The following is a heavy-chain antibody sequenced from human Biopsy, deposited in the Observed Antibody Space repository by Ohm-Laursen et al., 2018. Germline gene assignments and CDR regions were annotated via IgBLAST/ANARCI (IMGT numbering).Heavy chain of an antibody. V-gene: IGHV4-59*01. Sequence: SETLSLTCTVSGGSISGYHWSWIRKSPGKGLEWLAYISYTGGNNSNPSLNGRATMSLDTSKNQFSLRLIYVTAADTAVYYWARMPHFDYWGQGILVTVSS. D-gene: IGHD2-2*01. CDR2: ISYTGGN. J-gene: IGHJ4*02. CDR1: GGSISGYH. CDR3: ARMPHFDY.